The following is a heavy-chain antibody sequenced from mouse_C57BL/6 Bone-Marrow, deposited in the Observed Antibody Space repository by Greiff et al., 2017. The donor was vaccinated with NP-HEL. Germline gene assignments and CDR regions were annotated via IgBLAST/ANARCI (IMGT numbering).Heavy chain of an antibody. Sequence: QVTLKECGPGILQSSQTLSLTCSFSGFSLSTSGMGVSWIRQPSGKGLEWLAHIYWDDDKRYNPSLKSRLTISKDTSRNQVFLKITSVDTADTATYYCARYYYGSRGAMDYWGQGTSVTVSS. J-gene: IGHJ4*01. CDR2: IYWDDDK. D-gene: IGHD1-1*01. V-gene: IGHV8-12*01. CDR3: ARYYYGSRGAMDY. CDR1: GFSLSTSGMG.